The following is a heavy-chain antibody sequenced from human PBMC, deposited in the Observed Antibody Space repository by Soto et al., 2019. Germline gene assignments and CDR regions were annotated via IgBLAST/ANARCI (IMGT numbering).Heavy chain of an antibody. D-gene: IGHD3-9*01. CDR1: GVSISSSSYY. Sequence: ETLSLTCPVSGVSISSSSYYWGWIRQPPGRGLEWIGSIYYSGSTYYNPSLKSRVTISVDTSKNQFSLKLSSVTAADTAVYYCARRLGRYFDWLFGSYGAFDIWGQGTMVTV. CDR2: IYYSGST. CDR3: ARRLGRYFDWLFGSYGAFDI. V-gene: IGHV4-39*01. J-gene: IGHJ3*02.